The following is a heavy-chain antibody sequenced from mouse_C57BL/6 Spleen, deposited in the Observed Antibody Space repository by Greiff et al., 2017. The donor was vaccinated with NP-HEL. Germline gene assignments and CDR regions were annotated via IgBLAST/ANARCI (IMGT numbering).Heavy chain of an antibody. J-gene: IGHJ4*01. CDR2: IDPSDSYT. V-gene: IGHV1-50*01. Sequence: VQLQQPGAELVKPGASVKLSCKASGYTFTSYWMQWVKQRPGQGLEWIGEIDPSDSYTNYNQKVKGKATLTVDTSSSTAYMQLSSLTSEDSAVYYCARTGTRYAMDYWGQGTSVTVSS. D-gene: IGHD4-1*01. CDR3: ARTGTRYAMDY. CDR1: GYTFTSYW.